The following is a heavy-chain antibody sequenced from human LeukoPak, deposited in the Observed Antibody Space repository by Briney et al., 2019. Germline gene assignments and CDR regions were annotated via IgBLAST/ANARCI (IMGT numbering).Heavy chain of an antibody. J-gene: IGHJ4*02. V-gene: IGHV3-7*04. CDR1: EFTFSKYW. Sequence: GGSLRLSCAASEFTFSKYWMSWVRQAPGKGLEWVGNIKQDGSEKFYEDSVRGRFTISRDNTKNSLYLQMDSVRVEDTAVYYCAGGSGWTTTYWGQGTLVTVSS. D-gene: IGHD3-22*01. CDR2: IKQDGSEK. CDR3: AGGSGWTTTY.